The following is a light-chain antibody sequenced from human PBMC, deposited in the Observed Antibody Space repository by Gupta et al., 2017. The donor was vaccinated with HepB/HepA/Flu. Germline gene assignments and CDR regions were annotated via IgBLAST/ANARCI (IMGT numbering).Light chain of an antibody. CDR3: QQRSSWPLFT. Sequence: EIVLTQSPATLSLSPGERATLSCRATQTVGTYLAWYQQKPGQAPRLLIYDASNRAPGIPARFSGSGSGKDFTLTISSREPEDFAVYYCQQRSSWPLFTFGPGTKVDIK. J-gene: IGKJ3*01. V-gene: IGKV3-11*01. CDR2: DAS. CDR1: QTVGTY.